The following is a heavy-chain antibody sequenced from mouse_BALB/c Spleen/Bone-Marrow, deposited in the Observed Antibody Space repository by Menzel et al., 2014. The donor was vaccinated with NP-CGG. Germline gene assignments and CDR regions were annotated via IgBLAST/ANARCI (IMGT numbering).Heavy chain of an antibody. CDR3: SRLYYYGNFAY. CDR2: INPDSSTI. V-gene: IGHV4-1*02. J-gene: IGHJ3*01. D-gene: IGHD1-1*01. CDR1: GFDFSSYW. Sequence: EVKLQESGGGLVKPGGSLKLSCAASGFDFSSYWMSWVRQAPGKGLEWIGEINPDSSTINYTPTLKDKFIISRDNAKNTLYLQMSKVRSEDTALYYCSRLYYYGNFAYWGQGTLVTVSA.